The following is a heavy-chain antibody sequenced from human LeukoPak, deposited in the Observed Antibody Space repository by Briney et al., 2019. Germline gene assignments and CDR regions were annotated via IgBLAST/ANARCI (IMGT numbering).Heavy chain of an antibody. CDR3: ARTTQGGVGY. J-gene: IGHJ4*02. V-gene: IGHV1-2*02. Sequence: ASVKVSCKASGYTFTGYYMHWVGQAPGQGLEWMRWINPNRGGTNYAQKFQGRVTMTRDTSISTVYMELPRLRSDDTAVYYCARTTQGGVGYWGQGTLVTVSS. CDR1: GYTFTGYY. CDR2: INPNRGGT. D-gene: IGHD3-16*01.